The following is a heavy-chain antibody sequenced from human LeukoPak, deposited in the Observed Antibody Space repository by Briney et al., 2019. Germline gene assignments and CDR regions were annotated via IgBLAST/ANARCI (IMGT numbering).Heavy chain of an antibody. J-gene: IGHJ4*02. Sequence: GGTLRLSCAASGFTFSGYGMSWVRQAPGKGLEWVSCISSSSSYIYYADSVKGRFTTSRDNAKNSLYLQMNSLRAEDTAVYYCAREGGSFGFDYWGQGTLVTVSS. CDR1: GFTFSGYG. D-gene: IGHD1-26*01. CDR3: AREGGSFGFDY. V-gene: IGHV3-21*01. CDR2: ISSSSSYI.